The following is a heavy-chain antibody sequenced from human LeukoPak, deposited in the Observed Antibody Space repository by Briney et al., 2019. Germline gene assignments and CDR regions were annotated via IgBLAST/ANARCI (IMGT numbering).Heavy chain of an antibody. J-gene: IGHJ3*02. CDR1: GGSISSSSYY. CDR2: IYYSGST. V-gene: IGHV4-39*07. CDR3: ARLIDLDI. D-gene: IGHD2-15*01. Sequence: SETLSLTCTVSGGSISSSSYYWGWIRQPPGKGLEWIGSIYYSGSTYYNPSLKSRVTISVDTSKNQFSLKLSSVTAADTAVYYCARLIDLDIWGQGTMVTVSS.